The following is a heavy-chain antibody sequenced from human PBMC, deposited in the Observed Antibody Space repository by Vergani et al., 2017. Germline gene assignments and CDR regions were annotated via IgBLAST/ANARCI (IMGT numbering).Heavy chain of an antibody. V-gene: IGHV3-30*03. Sequence: QVHLVESGGGVVQPGRSLRLSCVVSGFTSCYYGMHWVRQAPGKGLEWVAVISYDGTQKYYADSVKGRFTISRDNSKSTLYLQMNSLRTEDTAVYYCATKSCGTPGCQIGYFRGWGQGTLVTVSS. D-gene: IGHD1-1*01. CDR2: ISYDGTQK. CDR1: GFTSCYYG. J-gene: IGHJ1*01. CDR3: ATKSCGTPGCQIGYFRG.